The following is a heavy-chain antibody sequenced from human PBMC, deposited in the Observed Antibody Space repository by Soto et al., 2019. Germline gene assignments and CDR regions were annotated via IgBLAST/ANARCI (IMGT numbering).Heavy chain of an antibody. Sequence: EVQLVESGGGLVQPGGSLRLSCAASGFTFSSYSMKWVRQAPGKGLEWFSYISSGSSTIYYADSVKGRFTISRDNAKNSLYLQLNSPRDEDTAVNYWARRGGISFDYWGHATLVTVSS. CDR2: ISSGSSTI. J-gene: IGHJ4*01. V-gene: IGHV3-48*02. CDR3: ARRGGISFDY. CDR1: GFTFSSYS.